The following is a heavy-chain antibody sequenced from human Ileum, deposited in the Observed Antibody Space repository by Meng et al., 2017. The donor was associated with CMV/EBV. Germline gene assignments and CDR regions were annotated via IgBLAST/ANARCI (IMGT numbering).Heavy chain of an antibody. CDR2: VKNRGRT. Sequence: QVQLLPGGAGLMQPMATMSTTRAALGAPLNGFFCSWIRQSRGRGLEWIGEVKNRGRTNYNPSIKSRLTISIDTSKRQLSLMVNSVNVADSAIYYCASGRLQFTPSALQHWGPATLVTVSS. CDR1: GAPLNGFF. V-gene: IGHV4-34*01. D-gene: IGHD5-24*01. J-gene: IGHJ1*01. CDR3: ASGRLQFTPSALQH.